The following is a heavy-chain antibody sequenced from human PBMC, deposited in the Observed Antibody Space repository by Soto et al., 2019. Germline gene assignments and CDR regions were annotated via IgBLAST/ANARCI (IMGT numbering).Heavy chain of an antibody. Sequence: GGSLRLSCAASGFTFSDYYMSWIRQAPGKGLEWVSYISSSGSTIYYADSVKGRFTISRDNAKNSLYLQMNSLRAEDTAVYYCARDGGYSDYYYYYMDVWGKGTTVTVSS. J-gene: IGHJ6*03. CDR1: GFTFSDYY. CDR2: ISSSGSTI. D-gene: IGHD3-16*01. CDR3: ARDGGYSDYYYYYMDV. V-gene: IGHV3-11*01.